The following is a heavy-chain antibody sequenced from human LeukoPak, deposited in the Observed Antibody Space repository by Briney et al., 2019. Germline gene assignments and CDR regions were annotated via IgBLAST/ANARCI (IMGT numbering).Heavy chain of an antibody. CDR1: GGSFSDYY. CDR2: INHSGST. CDR3: ARAQKYGSGSYYTYYGMDV. D-gene: IGHD3-10*01. Sequence: SETLSLTCAVYGGSFSDYYWTWIRQPPGKGLEWIGEINHSGSTNYNPSLKSRVTISVDTSKNQFSLKLSSVTAADTAVYYCARAQKYGSGSYYTYYGMDVWGQGTTVTVSS. J-gene: IGHJ6*02. V-gene: IGHV4-34*01.